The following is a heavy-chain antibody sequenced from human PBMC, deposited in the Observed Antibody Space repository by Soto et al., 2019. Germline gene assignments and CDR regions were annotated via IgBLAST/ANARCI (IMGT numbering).Heavy chain of an antibody. CDR3: ATGRQGAFDY. V-gene: IGHV3-23*01. Sequence: EVQLLESGGGLVQPGVSLRLSCAASGFTFSGYVMSWVRQAPGKGLEWISAIIGSGVTTYYADSMKGRFTISRDNSRYSLYLQMNSLSAEDTAIDYCATGRQGAFDYWGQGTLVTVAS. J-gene: IGHJ4*02. CDR2: IIGSGVTT. CDR1: GFTFSGYV.